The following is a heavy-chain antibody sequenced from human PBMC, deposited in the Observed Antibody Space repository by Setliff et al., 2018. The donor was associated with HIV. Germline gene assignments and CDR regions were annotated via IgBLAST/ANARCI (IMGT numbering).Heavy chain of an antibody. J-gene: IGHJ3*02. Sequence: ASETLSLTCTVSGGSISGFYWSWIRQSPGNGLEWIGHLYTSGSTNYSPYLKSRVTISVDTSKNQFSRKLSSVTAADTAVYYWARAPRGYHDSSGYYPHAFDIWGQGTMVTVSS. V-gene: IGHV4-4*08. CDR2: LYTSGST. CDR1: GGSISGFY. D-gene: IGHD3-22*01. CDR3: ARAPRGYHDSSGYYPHAFDI.